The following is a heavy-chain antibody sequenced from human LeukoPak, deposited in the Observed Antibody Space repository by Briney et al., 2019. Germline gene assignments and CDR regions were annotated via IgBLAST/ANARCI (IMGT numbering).Heavy chain of an antibody. CDR1: GGSISSYY. V-gene: IGHV4-59*08. CDR2: IYYSGST. CDR3: ARHERAVAGFYYFDY. D-gene: IGHD6-19*01. J-gene: IGHJ4*02. Sequence: SETLSLTCTVSGGSISSYYRSWIRQPPGKGLEWIGYIYYSGSTNYNPSLKSRVTISVDTSKNQFSLKLSSVTAADTAVYYCARHERAVAGFYYFDYWGQGTLVTVSS.